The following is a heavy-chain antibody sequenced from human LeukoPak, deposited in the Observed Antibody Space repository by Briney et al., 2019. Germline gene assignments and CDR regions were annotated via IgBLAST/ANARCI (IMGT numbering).Heavy chain of an antibody. CDR1: GYTFTGYS. CDR3: ARGWGVTFFDY. Sequence: ASVKVSCKASGYTFTGYSIHWVRQAPGQGLEWMGWINPNSGVTNYAQKFQGRVTMTRDTSISTAYMELSSLRSEDTAVYYCARGWGVTFFDYWGQGTLVTVSS. V-gene: IGHV1-2*02. D-gene: IGHD2-21*02. CDR2: INPNSGVT. J-gene: IGHJ4*02.